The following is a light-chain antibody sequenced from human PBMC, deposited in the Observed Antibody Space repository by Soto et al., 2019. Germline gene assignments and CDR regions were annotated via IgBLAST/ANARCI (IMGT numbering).Light chain of an antibody. CDR2: AAS. CDR3: QQYGSSSWT. CDR1: QSVSSNY. Sequence: EIVLTQSPGTLSSSPGERATLSCRASQSVSSNYFAWYQQKPGQAPRLLIYAASSRATGIPDRFSGRGSGTDFTLTISRLEPEDFAVYYCQQYGSSSWTFGQGTRVEI. V-gene: IGKV3-20*01. J-gene: IGKJ1*01.